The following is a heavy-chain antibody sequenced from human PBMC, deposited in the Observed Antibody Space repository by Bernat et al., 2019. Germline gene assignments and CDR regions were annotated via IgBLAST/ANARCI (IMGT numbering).Heavy chain of an antibody. CDR1: GGSFSGYY. J-gene: IGHJ3*02. CDR2: INHSGST. V-gene: IGHV4-34*01. D-gene: IGHD3-22*01. CDR3: AGDLHYYDSSGYWRAFDI. Sequence: QVQLQQWGAGLLKPSETLSLTCAVYGGSFSGYYWSWIRQPPGKGLEWIGEINHSGSTNYNPSLKSRVTISVDTTKNQFSLELSSVTAADTAVYYCAGDLHYYDSSGYWRAFDIWGQGTMVTVSS.